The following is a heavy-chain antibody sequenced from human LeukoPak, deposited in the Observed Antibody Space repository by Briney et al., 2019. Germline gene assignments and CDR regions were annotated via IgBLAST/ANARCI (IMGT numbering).Heavy chain of an antibody. J-gene: IGHJ4*02. CDR1: GGSISGSTYY. D-gene: IGHD1-26*01. Sequence: SEALSLTCSVSGGSISGSTYYWAWIRQAPGKGLEWIGSIYYNGRLFYNPSLKSRVTISVDTSKNQFSLKLSSVTAADTAVYYCARDGSGSYSGPFEYWGQGTLVTVSS. CDR3: ARDGSGSYSGPFEY. CDR2: IYYNGRL. V-gene: IGHV4-39*07.